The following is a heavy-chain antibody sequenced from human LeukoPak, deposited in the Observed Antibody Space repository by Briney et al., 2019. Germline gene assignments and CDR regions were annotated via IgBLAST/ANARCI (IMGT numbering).Heavy chain of an antibody. D-gene: IGHD6-13*01. V-gene: IGHV3-74*01. CDR1: GFTFSSYW. CDR3: AVRYNGSWYLFDY. Sequence: GGSLRLSCAASGFTFSSYWIHWVRQAPGKGLVWVSRIKSDGSSTSYADSVKGRFTISRDNAKNTVHLQMNSLRAEDTAVYYCAVRYNGSWYLFDYWGQGTLVTVSS. J-gene: IGHJ4*02. CDR2: IKSDGSST.